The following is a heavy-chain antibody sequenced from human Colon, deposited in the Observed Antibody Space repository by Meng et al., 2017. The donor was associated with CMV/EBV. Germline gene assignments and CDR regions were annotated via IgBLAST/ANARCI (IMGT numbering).Heavy chain of an antibody. J-gene: IGHJ6*02. CDR2: ISSESETT. Sequence: GGSLRLSCAVSGLNFAIYAMTWVRQAPGKGLEWVSSISSESETTNYADSVKGRFTISRDNSKNTLYLQMNSLRAEDTAVYYCEKVNMGATTYYYGMDVWGQGTTVTVSS. D-gene: IGHD1-26*01. V-gene: IGHV3-23*01. CDR1: GLNFAIYA. CDR3: EKVNMGATTYYYGMDV.